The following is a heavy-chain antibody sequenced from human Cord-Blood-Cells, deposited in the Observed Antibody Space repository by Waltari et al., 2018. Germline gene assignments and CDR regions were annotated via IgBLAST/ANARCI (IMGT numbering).Heavy chain of an antibody. CDR1: GFTVSRPL. CDR2: IYSGGST. CDR3: ARDEHNWNYAHWYFDL. D-gene: IGHD1-7*01. J-gene: IGHJ2*01. Sequence: EVQLVESGGGLVQPGGSLRLSGAASGFTVSRPLMIWVRPAPGKGLEWVSVIYSGGSTYYADSVKGRFTISRDNSKNTLYLQMNSLRAEDTAVYYCARDEHNWNYAHWYFDLWGRGTLVTVSS. V-gene: IGHV3-66*01.